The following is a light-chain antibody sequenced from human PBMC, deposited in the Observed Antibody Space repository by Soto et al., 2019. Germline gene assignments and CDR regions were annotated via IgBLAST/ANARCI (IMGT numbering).Light chain of an antibody. CDR2: DAS. CDR1: QSVSRN. J-gene: IGKJ5*01. Sequence: VMSQSAAALSVSTGETATLSCRASQSVSRNLAWYQQKPGQAPRLLIYDASNRATGIPARFSGSGSGTDFTLTISSLEPEDFAVYYCQQRSNWPRVTFGQRTRLAIK. CDR3: QQRSNWPRVT. V-gene: IGKV3-11*01.